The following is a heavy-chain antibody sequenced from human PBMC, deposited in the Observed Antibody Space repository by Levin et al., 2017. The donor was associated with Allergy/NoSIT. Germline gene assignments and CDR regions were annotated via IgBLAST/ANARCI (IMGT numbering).Heavy chain of an antibody. J-gene: IGHJ4*02. CDR2: ISVSGGGT. Sequence: LSLTCAASGFTFSSYAMNWIRQAPGKGLEWVSGISVSGGGTYYADSVSGRFTISRDNSKNTLYLQINSLRAEDTAVYYCAKCGYYSGSGTYPNFDYWGQGTLVTVSS. CDR3: AKCGYYSGSGTYPNFDY. V-gene: IGHV3-23*01. D-gene: IGHD3-10*01. CDR1: GFTFSSYA.